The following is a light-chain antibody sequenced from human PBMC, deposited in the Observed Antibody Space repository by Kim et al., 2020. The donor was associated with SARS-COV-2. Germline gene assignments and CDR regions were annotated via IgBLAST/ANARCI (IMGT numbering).Light chain of an antibody. CDR2: TAS. V-gene: IGKV1-39*01. CDR1: QTISSY. CDR3: QQSFNTPYT. Sequence: DIQMTQYPSSLSASVGDRVTITCRASQTISSYLNWFQQKPGKVPELLIYTASTLQSGVPSRFSGSGSGTDFTLTISSLQPEDFATYYCQQSFNTPYTFGQGTKLEI. J-gene: IGKJ2*01.